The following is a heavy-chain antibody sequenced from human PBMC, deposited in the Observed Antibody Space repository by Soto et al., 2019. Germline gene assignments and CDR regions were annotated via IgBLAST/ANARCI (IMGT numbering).Heavy chain of an antibody. V-gene: IGHV4-30-4*01. CDR3: ARERGGLLGFGIRGDWDGMDV. J-gene: IGHJ6*02. Sequence: QVQLQESGPGLVMPSQTLSLTCTVSGGSISSDYYYWSWIRQPPGKGLEWIGYIYYSGSTYYNPSLKSRVTISLDTSNNQFSLKLSSVAAADTAVYYCARERGGLLGFGIRGDWDGMDVWGQGTTVTVSS. CDR2: IYYSGST. D-gene: IGHD3-10*01. CDR1: GGSISSDYYY.